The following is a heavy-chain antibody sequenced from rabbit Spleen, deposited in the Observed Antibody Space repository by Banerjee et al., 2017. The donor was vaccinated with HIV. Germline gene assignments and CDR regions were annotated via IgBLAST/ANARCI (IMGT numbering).Heavy chain of an antibody. CDR2: IYPITETT. V-gene: IGHV1S7*01. CDR1: GFTISGYW. J-gene: IGHJ4*01. Sequence: QLEESGGRLVQPGGSLTLSCKAFGFTISGYWMNWVRQAPGKGLEWIGIIYPITETTYYANWVNGRFTISSDNAQNTVDLQMNSLTAADTATYFCARDLDGVIGWNFGWWGPGTLVTVS. CDR3: ARDLDGVIGWNFGW. D-gene: IGHD4-1*01.